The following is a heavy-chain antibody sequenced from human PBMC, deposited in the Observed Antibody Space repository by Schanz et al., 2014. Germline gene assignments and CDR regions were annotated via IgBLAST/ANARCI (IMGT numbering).Heavy chain of an antibody. CDR1: GYTFTGYH. Sequence: QVQLVQSGSELKKPGASVTVSCKASGYTFTGYHMHWVRQAPGQGLEWMGRINPNSGAANYAQNFQGRVTMTSDTSISTAYMELSRLRSDDTAVYYCARDRAYYYESSGDVGYWGQGTLVTVSS. J-gene: IGHJ4*02. D-gene: IGHD3-22*01. CDR2: INPNSGAA. CDR3: ARDRAYYYESSGDVGY. V-gene: IGHV1-2*06.